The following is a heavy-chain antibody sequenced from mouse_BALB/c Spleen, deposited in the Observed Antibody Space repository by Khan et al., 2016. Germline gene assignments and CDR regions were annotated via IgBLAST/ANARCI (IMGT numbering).Heavy chain of an antibody. CDR1: GFNIKDTY. V-gene: IGHV14-3*02. CDR2: IDPANGNT. Sequence: EVKLLESGAELVKPGASVKLSCTASGFNIKDTYMHWVKQRPEQGLEWIGRIDPANGNTKYDPKFQGKATITADTSSNTAYLQRSSLTSEDTAVYYCARSGFAYWGQGTLVTVSA. CDR3: ARSGFAY. J-gene: IGHJ3*01.